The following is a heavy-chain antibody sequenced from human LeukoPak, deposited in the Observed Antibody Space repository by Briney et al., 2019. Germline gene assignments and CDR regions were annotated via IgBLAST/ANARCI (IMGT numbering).Heavy chain of an antibody. CDR2: ISSSSSYI. Sequence: GGSLRLSCAASGFTFSSYSMNWVRQAPGKGLEWDSSISSSSSYIYYADSVKGRFTISRDNAKNSLYLQMNSLRAEDTAVYYCARDIVVVPAAETNLDYWGQGTLVTVSS. CDR3: ARDIVVVPAAETNLDY. V-gene: IGHV3-21*01. J-gene: IGHJ4*02. CDR1: GFTFSSYS. D-gene: IGHD2-2*01.